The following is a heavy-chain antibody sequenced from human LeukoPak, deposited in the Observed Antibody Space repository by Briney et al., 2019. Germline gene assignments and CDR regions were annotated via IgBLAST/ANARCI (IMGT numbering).Heavy chain of an antibody. CDR1: GFTFSNYA. CDR3: AKDYDILTDYFDY. Sequence: GGSLRLSCAASGFTFSNYAMSWVRQAPGKGLEWVSAVSGSGAIAYYTDSVKGRFTISRDNSKNTLYLQMNSLRAEDTAVYYCAKDYDILTDYFDYWGQGTLVTVSS. CDR2: VSGSGAIA. J-gene: IGHJ4*02. V-gene: IGHV3-23*01. D-gene: IGHD3-9*01.